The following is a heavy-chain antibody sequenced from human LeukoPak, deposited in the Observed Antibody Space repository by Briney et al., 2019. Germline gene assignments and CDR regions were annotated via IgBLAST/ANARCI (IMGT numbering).Heavy chain of an antibody. CDR2: IYYSGST. Sequence: SETLSLTCTVSGGSISKFYWSWIRQPPGKGLEWIGYIYYSGSTNYNPSLKSRVTISVDTSKNQFSLKLSSVTAADTVVYYCARGGFREFDSWGQGTLVTVSS. CDR3: ARGGFREFDS. CDR1: GGSISKFY. V-gene: IGHV4-59*01. J-gene: IGHJ4*02. D-gene: IGHD3-10*01.